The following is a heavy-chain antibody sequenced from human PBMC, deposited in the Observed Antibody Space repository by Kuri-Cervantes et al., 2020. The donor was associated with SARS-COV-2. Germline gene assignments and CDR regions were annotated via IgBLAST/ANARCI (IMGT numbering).Heavy chain of an antibody. Sequence: GGSLRLSCAASGFTFSSYSINWVRQAPGKGLEWVGFIRSKAYGGTTEYAASVKGRFTISRDDSKSIAYLQMNSLKTEDTAVYYCTRHDFWSAYYFDYWGQGTLVTVSS. V-gene: IGHV3-49*04. D-gene: IGHD3-3*01. CDR3: TRHDFWSAYYFDY. CDR1: GFTFSSYS. J-gene: IGHJ4*02. CDR2: IRSKAYGGTT.